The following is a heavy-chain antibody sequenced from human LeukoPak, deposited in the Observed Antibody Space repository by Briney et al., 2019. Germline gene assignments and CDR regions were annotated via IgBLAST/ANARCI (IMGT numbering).Heavy chain of an antibody. CDR3: AKDPIPHYDILTGYDY. CDR2: ISSSGSNT. Sequence: MSWIRQAPGKGLEWASYISSSGSNTYYADSVKGRFTISRDNAKNSLYLQMNSLRAEDTAVYYCAKDPIPHYDILTGYDYWGQGTLVTVSS. J-gene: IGHJ4*02. D-gene: IGHD3-9*01. V-gene: IGHV3-11*04.